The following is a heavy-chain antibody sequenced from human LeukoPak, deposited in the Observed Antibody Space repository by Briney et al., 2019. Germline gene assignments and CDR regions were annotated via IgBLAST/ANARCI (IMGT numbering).Heavy chain of an antibody. Sequence: SEALSLTCTVSGGSISSYYWSWIRQPPGKGLEWIGYIYYSGSTNYNPSLKSRVTISVDTSKNQFSLKLSSVTAADTAVYYCARDSGYDFWSGPTPGAFDIWGQGTMVTVSS. V-gene: IGHV4-59*01. J-gene: IGHJ3*02. CDR1: GGSISSYY. D-gene: IGHD3-3*01. CDR2: IYYSGST. CDR3: ARDSGYDFWSGPTPGAFDI.